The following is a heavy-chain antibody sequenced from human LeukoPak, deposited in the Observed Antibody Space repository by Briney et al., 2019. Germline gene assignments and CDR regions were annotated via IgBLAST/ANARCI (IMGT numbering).Heavy chain of an antibody. V-gene: IGHV3-33*01. J-gene: IGHJ4*02. Sequence: GRSLRLSCAASGFTFSSYGMHWVGQAPGKGLEWVAVIWYDGSNKYYADSVKGRFTISRDNSKNTLYLQMNSLRAEDTAVYYCARDYGIYDFDYWGQGTLVTVSS. D-gene: IGHD5-12*01. CDR3: ARDYGIYDFDY. CDR1: GFTFSSYG. CDR2: IWYDGSNK.